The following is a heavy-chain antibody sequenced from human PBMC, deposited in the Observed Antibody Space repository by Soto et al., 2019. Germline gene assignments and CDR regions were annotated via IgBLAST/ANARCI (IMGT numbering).Heavy chain of an antibody. J-gene: IGHJ4*02. CDR1: GFTFSNYS. Sequence: EVQLVESGGGLVKPGGSLRLSCAASGFTFSNYSMTWVRQAPGKGLEWVSAISSESTKISYADSVKGRFTIPRDNAHSSVFLLMRSLRAEDTAVCYCAKVWDQWLLEIDYWGQGSLVTVAS. CDR2: ISSESTKI. D-gene: IGHD6-19*01. V-gene: IGHV3-21*01. CDR3: AKVWDQWLLEIDY.